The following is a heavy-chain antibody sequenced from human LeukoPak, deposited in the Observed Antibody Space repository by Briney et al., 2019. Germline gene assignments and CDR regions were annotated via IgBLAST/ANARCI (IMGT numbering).Heavy chain of an antibody. CDR3: AREGYYYDSSGHNWFDP. D-gene: IGHD3-22*01. CDR1: GGSIGTSHYY. J-gene: IGHJ5*02. CDR2: IYFSGST. V-gene: IGHV4-39*07. Sequence: SETLSLTCTVSGGSIGTSHYYWGWLRQPPGKGLEWIGSIYFSGSTNYNPSLKSRVSISVDTSKNQFSLRLSSVTAADTAVYYCAREGYYYDSSGHNWFDPWGQGTLVTVSS.